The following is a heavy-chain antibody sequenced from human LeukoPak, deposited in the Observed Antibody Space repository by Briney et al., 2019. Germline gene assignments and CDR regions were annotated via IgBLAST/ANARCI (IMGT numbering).Heavy chain of an antibody. CDR2: INPRSGGT. J-gene: IGHJ4*02. V-gene: IGHV1-2*02. CDR1: GYTFTGYY. D-gene: IGHD6-19*01. Sequence: ASVKVSCKASGYTFTGYYMHWVRQAPGQGLEWMGWINPRSGGTNYAQKFQGRVSMTRDTSISTAYMELSSLRSDDTAVYFCARDGQNGAVAGFDYWGQGTLVTVSS. CDR3: ARDGQNGAVAGFDY.